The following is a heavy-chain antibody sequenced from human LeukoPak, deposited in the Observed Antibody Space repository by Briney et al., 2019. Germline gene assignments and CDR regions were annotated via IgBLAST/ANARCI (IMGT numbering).Heavy chain of an antibody. CDR1: RFTFVNYA. D-gene: IGHD3-16*02. Sequence: GGSLRLPCAASRFTFVNYAISWVRQAPGKGREWVSTFSGSGEDKYYADSVKGRFTISRDNSKSTLYLQMISLKAEDTAVYYYAKDLYDYVWGSYRSIFDYWGQGTLVTVSS. J-gene: IGHJ4*02. CDR3: AKDLYDYVWGSYRSIFDY. V-gene: IGHV3-23*01. CDR2: FSGSGEDK.